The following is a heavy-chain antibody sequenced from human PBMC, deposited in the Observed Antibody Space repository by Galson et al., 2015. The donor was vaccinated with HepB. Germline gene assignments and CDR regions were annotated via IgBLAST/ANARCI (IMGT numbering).Heavy chain of an antibody. CDR3: ARGPTSGWSGRWFDP. V-gene: IGHV5-51*01. Sequence: QSGAEVKKPGESLKISCKGSGFSFTNYWIGWVRQMPGKGLEWMGIIYPGDSDTRYSPSFQGQVTISADKSIATAYLQWSSLKASDTAMYYCARGPTSGWSGRWFDPWGQGTLVSVSS. CDR2: IYPGDSDT. D-gene: IGHD6-19*01. J-gene: IGHJ5*02. CDR1: GFSFTNYW.